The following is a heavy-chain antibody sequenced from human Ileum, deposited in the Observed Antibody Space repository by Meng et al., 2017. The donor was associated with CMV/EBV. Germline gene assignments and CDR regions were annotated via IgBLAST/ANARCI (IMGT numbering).Heavy chain of an antibody. CDR1: GRALTGDD. D-gene: IGHD3-10*01. CDR2: INYSEST. Sequence: AAAGRALTGDDCSGIRQPQEKGLEWIGKINYSESTNYNPSLKGRVTRSVDMSKNQCSLKMRSVTAADTAVYYCARRVGSGKYYFDYWSQGTLVTVSS. J-gene: IGHJ4*02. V-gene: IGHV4-34*01. CDR3: ARRVGSGKYYFDY.